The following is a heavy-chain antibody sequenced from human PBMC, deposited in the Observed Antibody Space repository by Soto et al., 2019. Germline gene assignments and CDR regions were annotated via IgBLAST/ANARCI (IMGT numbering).Heavy chain of an antibody. D-gene: IGHD5-12*01. V-gene: IGHV3-30-3*01. CDR1: GFTFSSYA. CDR3: AREIGGYEYYYGMDV. J-gene: IGHJ6*02. Sequence: GGSLRLSCAASGFTFSSYAMHWVRQAPGKGLEWVAVISYDGSNKYYADSVKGRFTISRDNSKNTLYLQMNSLRAEDTAVYYCAREIGGYEYYYGMDVWGQGTTVTVSS. CDR2: ISYDGSNK.